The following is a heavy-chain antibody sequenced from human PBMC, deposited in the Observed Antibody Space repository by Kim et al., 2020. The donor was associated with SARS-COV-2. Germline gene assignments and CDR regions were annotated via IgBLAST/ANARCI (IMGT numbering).Heavy chain of an antibody. V-gene: IGHV1-18*04. CDR1: GYSFTTYG. CDR2: IKPNSGNT. Sequence: ASVKVSCETSGYSFTTYGITWVRQAPGEGLEWMGWIKPNSGNTNYAQEFEGRITITADTSTMTAYMELRRLTSGDTAVYYCARALHSDYDFGDGFTHNWF. D-gene: IGHD3-3*01. J-gene: IGHJ5*01. CDR3: ARALHSDYDFGDGFTHNWF.